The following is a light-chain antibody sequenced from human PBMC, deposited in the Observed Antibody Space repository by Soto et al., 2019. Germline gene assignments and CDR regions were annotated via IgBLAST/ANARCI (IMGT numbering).Light chain of an antibody. CDR1: SSDIGTYKY. CDR3: SSYTSSSTLGGV. Sequence: QSALTQPASVSGSPGQSITISCTGTSSDIGTYKYVSWFQHHPGKAPKLIIFEVSNRPSGVSNRFSGSKSGNTASLTISGLQAEDEADYYCSSYTSSSTLGGVFGTGTKVTVL. V-gene: IGLV2-14*01. J-gene: IGLJ1*01. CDR2: EVS.